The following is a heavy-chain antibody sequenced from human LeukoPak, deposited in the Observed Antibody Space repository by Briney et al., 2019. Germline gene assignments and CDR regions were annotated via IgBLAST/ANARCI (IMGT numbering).Heavy chain of an antibody. D-gene: IGHD2-8*01. CDR1: GFTFSDYG. Sequence: SGGSLRLSCAASGFTFSDYGFHWVRQAPGKGLEWVSTIGGGPVFYADSVKGRFTISRDDSKNTIFLQMKGLRAEDTAIYYCAKDSFSYNGIYDALDLWGQGTMVTVSS. CDR3: AKDSFSYNGIYDALDL. V-gene: IGHV3-23*01. CDR2: IGGGPV. J-gene: IGHJ3*01.